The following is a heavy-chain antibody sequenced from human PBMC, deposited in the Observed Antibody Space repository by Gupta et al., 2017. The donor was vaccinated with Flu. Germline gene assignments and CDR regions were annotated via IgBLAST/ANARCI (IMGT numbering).Heavy chain of an antibody. CDR1: GFTFSNVW. Sequence: EVQLVESGGGLVKPGGSLRLSCAASGFTFSNVWMSWVRQAPGKGLEWVGRIKSKTDGGTTDYAAPVKGRFTISRDDSKNTLYLQMNSLKTEDTAVYYCTTDPGYSYGLTYYYYYGMDVWGQGTTVTVSS. CDR2: IKSKTDGGTT. J-gene: IGHJ6*02. CDR3: TTDPGYSYGLTYYYYYGMDV. V-gene: IGHV3-15*01. D-gene: IGHD5-18*01.